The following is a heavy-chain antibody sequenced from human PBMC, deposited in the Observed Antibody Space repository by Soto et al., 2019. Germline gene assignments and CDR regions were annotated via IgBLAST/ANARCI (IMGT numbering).Heavy chain of an antibody. CDR2: ISSSGTTT. D-gene: IGHD2-8*01. J-gene: IGHJ4*02. CDR1: GFTFSDFY. Sequence: QVQLVESGGGLVKPGGSLRLSCAASGFTFSDFYMSWIRQAPGKGLEWISYISSSGTTTYYTDSVKGRFTISRDNATNSLYPQMNTLRDEDTAVYYCARIWGGGGYALIYWGQGTLVTVSS. CDR3: ARIWGGGGYALIY. V-gene: IGHV3-11*01.